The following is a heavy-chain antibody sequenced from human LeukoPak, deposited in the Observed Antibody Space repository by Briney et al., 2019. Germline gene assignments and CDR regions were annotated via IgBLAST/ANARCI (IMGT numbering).Heavy chain of an antibody. J-gene: IGHJ4*02. V-gene: IGHV4-38-2*02. CDR1: GYSISSGYY. CDR3: ARVGYSYGSKKGDY. D-gene: IGHD5-18*01. Sequence: SETLSLTCTVSGYSISSGYYWGWIRQPPGKGLEWIGSIYHSGSTYYNPSLKSRVTISVDTSKNQFSLKLSSVTAADTAVYCCARVGYSYGSKKGDYWGQGTLVTVSS. CDR2: IYHSGST.